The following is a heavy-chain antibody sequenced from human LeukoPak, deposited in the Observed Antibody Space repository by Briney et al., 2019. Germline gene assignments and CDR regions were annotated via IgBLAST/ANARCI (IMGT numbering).Heavy chain of an antibody. Sequence: AGGSLRLSCAASGFTFSSYAMSWVRQAPGKGLEWVSVISGSGGSTYCADSVKGRFTISRDNSKNTLYLQMNSLRAEDTAVYYCAKTYYFGRNYYDSSGYYFDYWGQGTLVTVSS. CDR2: ISGSGGST. CDR1: GFTFSSYA. J-gene: IGHJ4*02. V-gene: IGHV3-23*01. CDR3: AKTYYFGRNYYDSSGYYFDY. D-gene: IGHD3-22*01.